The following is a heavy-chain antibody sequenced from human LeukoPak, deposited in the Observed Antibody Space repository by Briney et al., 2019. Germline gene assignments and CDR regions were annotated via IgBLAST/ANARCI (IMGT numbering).Heavy chain of an antibody. V-gene: IGHV1-2*02. CDR2: INPNSGDT. CDR3: ATRYGSGSPISYFDF. Sequence: EASVKVSCTASGYTFTGYYMHWVRQAPGQGLEWMGWINPNSGDTHYPQTFQARVTMTRDTSISTAYMELSGLRSDDTAMYYCATRYGSGSPISYFDFWGRGTLVTVSS. J-gene: IGHJ2*01. D-gene: IGHD3-10*01. CDR1: GYTFTGYY.